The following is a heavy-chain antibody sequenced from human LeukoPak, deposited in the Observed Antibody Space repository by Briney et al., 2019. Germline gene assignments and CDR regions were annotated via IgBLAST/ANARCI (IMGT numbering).Heavy chain of an antibody. Sequence: ETLSLTCAVYGGSFSGYYWSWIRQPPGKGLEWIGETNHSGSTNYNPSLKSRVTISVDTSKNQFSLKLSSVTAADTAVYYCAREGAAAGVIDYWGQGTLVTVSS. J-gene: IGHJ4*02. CDR3: AREGAAAGVIDY. CDR1: GGSFSGYY. CDR2: TNHSGST. D-gene: IGHD6-13*01. V-gene: IGHV4-34*01.